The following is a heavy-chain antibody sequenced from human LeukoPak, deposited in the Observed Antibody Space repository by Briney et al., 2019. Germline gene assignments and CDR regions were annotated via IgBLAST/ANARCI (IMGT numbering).Heavy chain of an antibody. CDR3: AGAVTVTTGPLGY. Sequence: ASVKGSCKASGYTFTSFGINWVRQAPGQGLEWMGWISAYNGNTNYAQKLQGRVTMTTDTSTNTAYMELRSLRSDDTAIYYCAGAVTVTTGPLGYWGQGILVTVSS. CDR1: GYTFTSFG. J-gene: IGHJ4*02. D-gene: IGHD4-17*01. V-gene: IGHV1-18*01. CDR2: ISAYNGNT.